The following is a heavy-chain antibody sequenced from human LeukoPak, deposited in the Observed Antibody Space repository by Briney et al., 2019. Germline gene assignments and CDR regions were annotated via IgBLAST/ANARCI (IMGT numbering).Heavy chain of an antibody. J-gene: IGHJ6*03. CDR2: GNWNGART. V-gene: IGHV3-20*04. CDR3: ARRRRLGAVPYYYYMDV. Sequence: GGSLRLSCAASGFTFDDYGMTWVRQAPGKGLEWVSDGNWNGARTGYGDSVKGRFTTSRDNAKKSLYLQMNSLRVEDTALYYCARRRRLGAVPYYYYMDVWGKGTTVIVSS. D-gene: IGHD3-16*01. CDR1: GFTFDDYG.